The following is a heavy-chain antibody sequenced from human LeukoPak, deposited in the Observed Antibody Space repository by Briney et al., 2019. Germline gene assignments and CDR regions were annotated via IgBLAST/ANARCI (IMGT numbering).Heavy chain of an antibody. CDR1: GESISSHY. V-gene: IGHV4-59*11. CDR3: ARDSGYNVNDHDVNAFDI. D-gene: IGHD5-24*01. J-gene: IGHJ3*02. CDR2: ISNSGTT. Sequence: SETLSLTCNVSGESISSHYWSWTRQSPGKGLEWIGYISNSGTTKFNPSLKSRVTISRDTSKNQISLRLSSVTAADTAVYYCARDSGYNVNDHDVNAFDIWGQGTMVTISS.